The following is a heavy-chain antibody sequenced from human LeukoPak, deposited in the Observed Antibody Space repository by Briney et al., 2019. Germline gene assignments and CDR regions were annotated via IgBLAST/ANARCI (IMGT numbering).Heavy chain of an antibody. CDR2: INPNSGGT. Sequence: ASVKVPCKASGYTFTGYYMHWVRQAPGQGLEWMGWINPNSGGTNYAQKFQGRVTMTRDTSISTAYMELSRLRSDDTAVYYCAREFRVYCSSTSCSRYMDVWGKGTTVTVSS. V-gene: IGHV1-2*02. J-gene: IGHJ6*03. CDR3: AREFRVYCSSTSCSRYMDV. D-gene: IGHD2-2*01. CDR1: GYTFTGYY.